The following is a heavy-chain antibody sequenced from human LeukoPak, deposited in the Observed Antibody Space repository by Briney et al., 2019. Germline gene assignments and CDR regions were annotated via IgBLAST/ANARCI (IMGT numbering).Heavy chain of an antibody. CDR2: IYSGGRT. D-gene: IGHD5-18*01. V-gene: IGHV3-66*02. J-gene: IGHJ6*02. CDR3: ARSLDTALVYYYYVIDV. Sequence: GGSLRLSCAASGFTVSSNYMSWVRQAPGKGLEWVSVIYSGGRTYYADSVKGRFTISRDNSKNTLYLQMNSLRAEDTAVYYCARSLDTALVYYYYVIDVWGQGTTVTVSS. CDR1: GFTVSSNY.